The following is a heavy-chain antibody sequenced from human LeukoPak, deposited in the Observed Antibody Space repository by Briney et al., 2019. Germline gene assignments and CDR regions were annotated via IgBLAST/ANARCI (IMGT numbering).Heavy chain of an antibody. CDR3: ARDMSLDY. J-gene: IGHJ4*02. CDR1: GFTFSSYS. CDR2: ICSSSSYI. V-gene: IGHV3-21*01. Sequence: PGGSLRLSCEASGFTFSSYSMNWVRQAPGKGLEWVSSICSSSSYIYYADSVKGRFTISRDNAKNSLYLQMNSLRAEDTAVYYCARDMSLDYWGQGTLVTVSS.